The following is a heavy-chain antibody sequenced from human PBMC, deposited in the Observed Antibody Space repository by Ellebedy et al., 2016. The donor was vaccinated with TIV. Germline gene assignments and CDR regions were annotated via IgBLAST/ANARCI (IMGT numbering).Heavy chain of an antibody. V-gene: IGHV4-39*07. CDR3: AKWTVGYCSSDSCYNGDY. CDR1: GGSIITSNSY. D-gene: IGHD2-2*01. CDR2: IYYSGTT. J-gene: IGHJ4*02. Sequence: MPSETLSLTCSVSGGSIITSNSYRGWIRQPPGKGLEWIGTIYYSGTTYYNPSLKSRVTISVDTSRNQFSLKLSSVAAADTAVYYFAKWTVGYCSSDSCYNGDYWGQGTLVTVSS.